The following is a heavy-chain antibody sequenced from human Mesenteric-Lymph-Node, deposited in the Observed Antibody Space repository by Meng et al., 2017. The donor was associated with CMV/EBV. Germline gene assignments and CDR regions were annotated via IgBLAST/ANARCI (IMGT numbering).Heavy chain of an antibody. V-gene: IGHV3-23*01. Sequence: EVQLLESGGGLVQPGGSLRLSCSASGFTFSSYAMSWFRQAPGKGLEWVSAISGSGGSTYYADSVKGRFTISRDNSKNTLYLQMNSLRAEDTAVYYCAKAGDLVEGWYFDLWGRGTLVTVSS. J-gene: IGHJ2*01. CDR2: ISGSGGST. CDR1: GFTFSSYA. D-gene: IGHD3-16*01. CDR3: AKAGDLVEGWYFDL.